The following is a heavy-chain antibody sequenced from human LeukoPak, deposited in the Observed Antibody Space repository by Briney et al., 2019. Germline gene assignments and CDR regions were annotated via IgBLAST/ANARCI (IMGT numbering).Heavy chain of an antibody. Sequence: SETLSLTCTVSGGSISSSSYYWGWIRQPPGKGLEWIGSIYYSGSTYYNPSLKSRVTISVDTSKNQFSLKLSSVTAADTAVYYCARVLTIFGVVNKGYMDVWGKGTTVTVSS. CDR3: ARVLTIFGVVNKGYMDV. J-gene: IGHJ6*03. D-gene: IGHD3-3*01. CDR2: IYYSGST. CDR1: GGSISSSSYY. V-gene: IGHV4-39*07.